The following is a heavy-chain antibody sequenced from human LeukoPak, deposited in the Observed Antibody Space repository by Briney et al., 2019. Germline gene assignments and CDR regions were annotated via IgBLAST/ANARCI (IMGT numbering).Heavy chain of an antibody. D-gene: IGHD3-10*01. Sequence: SETLSLTYTVSGGSISSVNYYWGRIRQPPGKGLEWIGSIYYSGTTYYNPSLKSRVTISVDTSKNQFSLKLSSVTAADTALYYCAKHYMGSSYNHGLDCWGQGTLVTVSS. V-gene: IGHV4-39*01. CDR2: IYYSGTT. J-gene: IGHJ4*02. CDR3: AKHYMGSSYNHGLDC. CDR1: GGSISSVNYY.